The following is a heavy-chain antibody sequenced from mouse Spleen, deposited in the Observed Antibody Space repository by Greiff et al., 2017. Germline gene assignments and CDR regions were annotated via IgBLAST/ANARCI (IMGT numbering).Heavy chain of an antibody. CDR2: IYPGSGNT. D-gene: IGHD2-14*01. CDR1: GYTFTDYY. J-gene: IGHJ4*01. V-gene: IGHV1-77*01. CDR3: AREVRRKGYYAMDY. Sequence: VKLMESGAELARPGASVKLSCKASGYTFTDYYINWVKQRTGQGLEWIGEIYPGSGNTYYNEKFKGKATLTADKSSSTAYMQLSSLTSEDSAVYFCAREVRRKGYYAMDYWGQGTSVTVSS.